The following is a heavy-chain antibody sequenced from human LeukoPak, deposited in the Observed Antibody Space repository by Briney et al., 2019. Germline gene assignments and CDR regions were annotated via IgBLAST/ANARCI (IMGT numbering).Heavy chain of an antibody. V-gene: IGHV1-46*01. D-gene: IGHD3-22*01. CDR1: GYTFTSYY. CDR3: ARVKPNYYDSSAYGTFDI. Sequence: AAVNVSCKASGYTFTSYYMHWVRQAPGQGXEWMGIINLCGGSTSYAQKFQGRVTMTRDTSTSTVYTELSSLRSEDTAVYYCARVKPNYYDSSAYGTFDIWGQGTMVTVSS. CDR2: INLCGGST. J-gene: IGHJ3*02.